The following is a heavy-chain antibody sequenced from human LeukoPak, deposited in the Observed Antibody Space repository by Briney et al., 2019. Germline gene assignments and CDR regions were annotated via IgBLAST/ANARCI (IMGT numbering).Heavy chain of an antibody. CDR2: INQDGSEK. Sequence: GGSLRLSCAASEFSFDNYRMNWVRQAPGKGLEWVANINQDGSEKYYVHSVKGRFTISRDNAKNSLYLQMNSLRAEDMALYYCAKGSVGATGGLGYWGQGTLVTVSS. D-gene: IGHD1-26*01. V-gene: IGHV3-7*03. CDR1: EFSFDNYR. CDR3: AKGSVGATGGLGY. J-gene: IGHJ4*02.